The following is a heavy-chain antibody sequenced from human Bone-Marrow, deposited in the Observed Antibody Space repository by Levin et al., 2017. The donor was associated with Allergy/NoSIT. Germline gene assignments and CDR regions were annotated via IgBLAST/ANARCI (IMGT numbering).Heavy chain of an antibody. Sequence: GGSLRLSCAASGFTFSSYEMNWVRQAPGKGLEWLSYIGSSGSVMYYADSVKGRFTISRDNAKNSLYLQMNSLRVEDTAVYFCARDRDPYSGTYYVDACDIWGQGTMVTVSA. D-gene: IGHD1-26*01. J-gene: IGHJ3*02. CDR2: IGSSGSVM. CDR3: ARDRDPYSGTYYVDACDI. V-gene: IGHV3-48*03. CDR1: GFTFSSYE.